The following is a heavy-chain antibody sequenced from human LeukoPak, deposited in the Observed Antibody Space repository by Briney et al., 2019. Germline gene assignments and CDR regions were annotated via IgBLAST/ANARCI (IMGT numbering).Heavy chain of an antibody. D-gene: IGHD5-24*01. CDR1: GGSISGYY. CDR3: ARSRMGVEMYYFDI. CDR2: IYYSGST. Sequence: SETLFLTCAVSGGSISGYYWSWIRQPPGKGLEWIGYIYYSGSTKYNPSLKSRVTISVDESKNQCSLKVSSVTAADTAMYYCARSRMGVEMYYFDIWGPGTLVTVSS. V-gene: IGHV4-59*01. J-gene: IGHJ4*02.